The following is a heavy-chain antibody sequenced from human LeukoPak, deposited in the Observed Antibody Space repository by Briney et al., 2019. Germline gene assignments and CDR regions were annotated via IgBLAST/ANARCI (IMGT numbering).Heavy chain of an antibody. J-gene: IGHJ4*02. Sequence: ASVKVSRKASGYTFTSYDINWVRQATGQGLEWMGWMNPNSGNTGYAQKFQGRVTMTRNTSISTAYMELSSLRSEDTAVYYCARGSQSYGGNEYWGQETLVTGSS. V-gene: IGHV1-8*01. D-gene: IGHD4-23*01. CDR1: GYTFTSYD. CDR2: MNPNSGNT. CDR3: ARGSQSYGGNEY.